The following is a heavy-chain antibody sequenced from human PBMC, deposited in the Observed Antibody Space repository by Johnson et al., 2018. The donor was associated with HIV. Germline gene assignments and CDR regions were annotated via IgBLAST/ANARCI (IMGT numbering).Heavy chain of an antibody. Sequence: VQLVESGGGLVQPGGSLRLSCAASGFTFSSYWMHWVRQAPGKGLVWVSRINSDGSSTSYADSVKGRFTISRDHAKNTLYLQMTSLRAGDTAVYYCARIAARGAFDIWGQGTMVTVSS. D-gene: IGHD6-13*01. CDR2: INSDGSST. CDR3: ARIAARGAFDI. CDR1: GFTFSSYW. V-gene: IGHV3-74*01. J-gene: IGHJ3*02.